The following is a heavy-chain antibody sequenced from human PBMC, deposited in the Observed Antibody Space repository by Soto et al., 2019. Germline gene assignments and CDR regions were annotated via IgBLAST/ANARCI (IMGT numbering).Heavy chain of an antibody. CDR3: ASGYDFWSGYHI. Sequence: ASVKVSCKASGYTFTSYYMHWVRQAPGQGLEWMGIINPSGGSTSYAQKFQGRVTITRDTSASTAYMELSSLRSEDTAVYYCASGYDFWSGYHIWGQGTLVTVSS. J-gene: IGHJ4*02. CDR2: INPSGGST. V-gene: IGHV1-46*01. D-gene: IGHD3-3*01. CDR1: GYTFTSYY.